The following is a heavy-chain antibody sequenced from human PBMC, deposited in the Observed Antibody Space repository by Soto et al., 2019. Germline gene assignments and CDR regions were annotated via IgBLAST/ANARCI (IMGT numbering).Heavy chain of an antibody. CDR3: ARVIWSSHLTSDL. Sequence: EVQVVESGGGLVQPGGSLRLSCAASGFTFSSNSMNWVRQAPGKGLEWFSYISSSSSTIYADSVKGRFTISRDNAKNSLYLQMTSLRDEVTAVYYCARVIWSSHLTSDLWGQGTLVTVSS. V-gene: IGHV3-48*02. D-gene: IGHD3-3*01. CDR2: ISSSSSTI. J-gene: IGHJ5*02. CDR1: GFTFSSNS.